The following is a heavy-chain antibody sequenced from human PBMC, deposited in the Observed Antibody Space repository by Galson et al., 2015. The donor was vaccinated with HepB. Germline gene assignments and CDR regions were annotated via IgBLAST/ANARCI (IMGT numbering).Heavy chain of an antibody. CDR1: GFTFSSYS. D-gene: IGHD3-10*01. J-gene: IGHJ4*02. Sequence: SLRLSCAASGFTFSSYSMNWVRQAPGKGLEWVSSISSSSSYIYYADSVKGRFTISRDNAKNSLYLQMNSLRAGDAAVYYCARDWSSGTCDYWGQGTLVTVSS. CDR3: ARDWSSGTCDY. CDR2: ISSSSSYI. V-gene: IGHV3-21*01.